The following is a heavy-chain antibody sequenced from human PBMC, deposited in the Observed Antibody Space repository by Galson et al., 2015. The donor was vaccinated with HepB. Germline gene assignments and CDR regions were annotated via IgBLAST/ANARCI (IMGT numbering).Heavy chain of an antibody. J-gene: IGHJ6*02. CDR1: GFTFSNAW. CDR2: IKSKTDGGTT. Sequence: SLRLSCAASGFTFSNAWMNWVRQAPGKGLEWVGRIKSKTDGGTTDYAAPVKGRFTISRDDSKNTLYLQMNSLRAEDTAVYYCAKEGYYGSGSYRAFYGMDVWGQGTTVTVSS. D-gene: IGHD3-10*01. V-gene: IGHV3-15*07. CDR3: AKEGYYGSGSYRAFYGMDV.